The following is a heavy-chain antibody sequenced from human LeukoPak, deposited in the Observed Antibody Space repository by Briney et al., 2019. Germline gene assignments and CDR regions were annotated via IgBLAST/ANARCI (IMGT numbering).Heavy chain of an antibody. CDR3: ARIHGYCSGGACYVLDN. D-gene: IGHD2-15*01. Sequence: PSETLSLACVVSGGSVSGYYWGWIRQPPGRGLEWIGYVYYSGSTNYNPSFKSRITISVDTSRNQFSLQLSSVTAADTAVYYCARIHGYCSGGACYVLDNWGQGTLVAVSS. CDR2: VYYSGST. CDR1: GGSVSGYY. J-gene: IGHJ4*02. V-gene: IGHV4-59*02.